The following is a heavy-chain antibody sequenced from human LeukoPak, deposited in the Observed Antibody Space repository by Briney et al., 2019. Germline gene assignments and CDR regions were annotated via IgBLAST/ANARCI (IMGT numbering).Heavy chain of an antibody. Sequence: PMGSVKVSCKVSGYTLTELSMHWVRQAPGKGLEGMGGFAVEDGEPIYAQKLQGRVTMTQDTSTDTAYMELSSLRSEDTAVYYCATDLSGLDWFDPWGQGTLVTVSS. V-gene: IGHV1-24*01. J-gene: IGHJ5*02. CDR3: ATDLSGLDWFDP. D-gene: IGHD5-12*01. CDR1: GYTLTELS. CDR2: FAVEDGEP.